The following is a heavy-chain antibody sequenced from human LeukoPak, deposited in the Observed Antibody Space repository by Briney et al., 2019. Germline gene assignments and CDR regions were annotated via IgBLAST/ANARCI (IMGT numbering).Heavy chain of an antibody. J-gene: IGHJ3*02. CDR3: ARDWWALLVPVAFDI. CDR1: GFTFSSYW. CDR2: IKQDGSEK. D-gene: IGHD1-26*01. Sequence: GGSLRLSCAASGFTFSSYWMSWVRQAPGKGLEWVANIKQDGSEKYCVDSVKGRFTISRDNAKNSLYLQMNSLRAEDTAVYYCARDWWALLVPVAFDIWGQGTMVTVSS. V-gene: IGHV3-7*01.